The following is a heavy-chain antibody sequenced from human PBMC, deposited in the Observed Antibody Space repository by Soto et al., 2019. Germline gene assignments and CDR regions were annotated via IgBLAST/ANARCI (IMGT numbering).Heavy chain of an antibody. Sequence: QVQLQQWGAGLLKPSETLSLTCAVYGGSFSDYSWTWIRQPPGKALEWIGQINHSGSANYNPSLKSRVTISVGTPKNQFSLALTSVTAADTAVYYCARGLFSEDSYSGGWYYFDYWGQGTLVTVSS. CDR2: INHSGSA. V-gene: IGHV4-34*01. CDR3: ARGLFSEDSYSGGWYYFDY. CDR1: GGSFSDYS. J-gene: IGHJ4*02. D-gene: IGHD3-10*01.